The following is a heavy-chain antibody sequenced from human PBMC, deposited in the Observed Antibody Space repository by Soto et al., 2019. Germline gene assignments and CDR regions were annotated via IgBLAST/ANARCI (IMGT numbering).Heavy chain of an antibody. Sequence: QVQLVESGGGVVQPGRSLRLSCAASGFTFSSYAMHWVRQAPGKGLEWVAVISYDGSNKYYADSVKGRFTISRDNSKNTLYLQMNSLRAEDTAVYYCARVLGGQWLVSHFDYWGQGTLVTVSS. CDR1: GFTFSSYA. V-gene: IGHV3-30-3*01. CDR2: ISYDGSNK. CDR3: ARVLGGQWLVSHFDY. J-gene: IGHJ4*02. D-gene: IGHD6-19*01.